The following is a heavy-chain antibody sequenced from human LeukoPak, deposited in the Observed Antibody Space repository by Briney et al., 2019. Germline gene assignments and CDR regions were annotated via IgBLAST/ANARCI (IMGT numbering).Heavy chain of an antibody. J-gene: IGHJ4*02. CDR2: ISAYNGNT. V-gene: IGHV1-18*01. CDR3: ARVYARKKLCDYFDS. D-gene: IGHD3-16*01. CDR1: GYTFTSYG. Sequence: ASVKVSCKASGYTFTSYGITWVRQAPGQGLEWMGWISAYNGNTNYAQKLQGRVTMTTDTSTSTAYMELRSLRSDDTAVYYCARVYARKKLCDYFDSWAQAPLVPVST.